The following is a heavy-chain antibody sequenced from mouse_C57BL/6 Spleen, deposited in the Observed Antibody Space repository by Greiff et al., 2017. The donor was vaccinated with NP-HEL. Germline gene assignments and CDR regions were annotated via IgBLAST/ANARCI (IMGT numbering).Heavy chain of an antibody. J-gene: IGHJ3*01. D-gene: IGHD1-1*01. CDR2: IYPETGGT. CDR1: GYTFTNSG. V-gene: IGHV1-15*01. Sequence: VQLQQSGAELVKPGASVTLSCKASGYTFTNSGMHWVKQTPVHGLEWIGAIYPETGGTAYNQKFKGKAILTADKSSSTAYMELRSLTSEDSAVYYGTRDYGSRSFFAYWGQGTLVTVSA. CDR3: TRDYGSRSFFAY.